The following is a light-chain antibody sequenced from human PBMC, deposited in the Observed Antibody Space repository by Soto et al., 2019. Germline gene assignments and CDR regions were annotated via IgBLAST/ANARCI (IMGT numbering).Light chain of an antibody. V-gene: IGKV3-20*01. CDR3: QQYGGSTWT. CDR2: AAS. J-gene: IGKJ1*01. Sequence: EIVLTQSPGTLSLSPGDRATLSCRASQSVTRTYVAWYQQKPGQAPRLLIYAASSRATGIPDRFSGSGSGTDFTLIISRVEPDDFSVYYCQQYGGSTWTFGQGTRVEIK. CDR1: QSVTRTY.